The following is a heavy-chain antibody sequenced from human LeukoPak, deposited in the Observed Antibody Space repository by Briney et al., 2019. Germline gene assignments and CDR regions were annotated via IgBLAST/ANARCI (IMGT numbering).Heavy chain of an antibody. V-gene: IGHV1-2*02. CDR3: ARVTTYYDFWSGYRYYMDV. CDR1: GYTFTGYY. J-gene: IGHJ6*03. Sequence: ASVKVSCKASGYTFTGYYMHWVRQAPGQGLEWMGWINPNSGGTNYAQKFQGRVTMTRDTSISTAYMELSSLRSEDTAVYYCARVTTYYDFWSGYRYYMDVWGKGTTVTVSS. CDR2: INPNSGGT. D-gene: IGHD3-3*01.